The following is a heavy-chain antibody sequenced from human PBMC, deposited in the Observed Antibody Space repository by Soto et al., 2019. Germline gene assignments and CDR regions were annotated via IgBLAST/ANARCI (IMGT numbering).Heavy chain of an antibody. CDR3: TRGYSDAGVFDY. D-gene: IGHD3-22*01. CDR2: IYYSGNT. V-gene: IGHV4-59*01. Sequence: SETLSLTCTVSGDSISNSYWSWIRQPPGKGLEWIGYIYYSGNTNYNPSLKSRVTISVDTSKTHFSLRPSSVSAADTAVYYCTRGYSDAGVFDYWGQGTLVTVSS. CDR1: GDSISNSY. J-gene: IGHJ4*02.